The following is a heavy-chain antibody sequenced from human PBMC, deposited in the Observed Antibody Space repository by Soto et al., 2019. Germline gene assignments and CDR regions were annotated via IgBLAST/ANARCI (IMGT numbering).Heavy chain of an antibody. CDR1: GFTFSGFA. CDR2: IGDNNDIT. D-gene: IGHD3-16*01. Sequence: PGGSLRLSCAASGFTFSGFAMSWVRQAPGKGLEWVSAIGDNNDITSYADSVKGRLTISRDNSKNTLYLHMNSLGAEDTAVYYCAKGFVSFCYFDYWGQGTPVTVSS. V-gene: IGHV3-23*01. J-gene: IGHJ4*02. CDR3: AKGFVSFCYFDY.